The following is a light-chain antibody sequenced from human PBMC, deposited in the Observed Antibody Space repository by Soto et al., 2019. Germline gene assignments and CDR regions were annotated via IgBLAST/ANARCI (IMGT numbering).Light chain of an antibody. V-gene: IGKV3-11*01. Sequence: EIVLTQSPATLSLPPGARATLSCRASQSISSYLAWYQLKPGQAPSLLIYDASIRATGVPARFSGIGSGTDFTLTIRSLEADDFAIYFCQQRSNWPWTFGQGNKVEIK. CDR1: QSISSY. CDR2: DAS. J-gene: IGKJ1*01. CDR3: QQRSNWPWT.